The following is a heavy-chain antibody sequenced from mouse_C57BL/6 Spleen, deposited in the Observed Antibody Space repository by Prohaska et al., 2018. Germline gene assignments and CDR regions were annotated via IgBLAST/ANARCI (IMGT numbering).Heavy chain of an antibody. CDR3: MRYGSYGYSDV. CDR2: INSVGSAI. CDR1: GFTFSGFW. V-gene: IGHV11-2*01. Sequence: EVQLLETGGGLVQPGGSRGLSCEGSGFTFSGFWMSWVRQTPGKTLEWIGDINSVGSAINYAPSIKDRFTIFRDNDKSTLYLQMSNARSEDTDTYFCMRYGSYGYSDVWGTGTKVTVSS. D-gene: IGHD1-1*02. J-gene: IGHJ1*03.